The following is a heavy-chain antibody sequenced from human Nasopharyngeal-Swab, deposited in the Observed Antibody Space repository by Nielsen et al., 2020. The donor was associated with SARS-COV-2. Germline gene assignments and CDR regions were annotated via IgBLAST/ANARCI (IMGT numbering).Heavy chain of an antibody. V-gene: IGHV3-23*01. CDR1: GFTFSSYA. D-gene: IGHD3-3*01. CDR2: ISGSGGST. CDR3: AKNAYYDFWSYGTY. J-gene: IGHJ4*02. Sequence: GGSLRLSCAASGFTFSSYAMSWVRQAPGKGPEWVSAISGSGGSTYYADSVKGRFTISRDNSKNTLYLQMNSLRAEDTAVYYCAKNAYYDFWSYGTYWGQGTLVTVSS.